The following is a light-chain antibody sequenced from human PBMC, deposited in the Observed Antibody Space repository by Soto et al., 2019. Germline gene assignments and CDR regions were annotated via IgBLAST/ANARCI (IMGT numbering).Light chain of an antibody. J-gene: IGLJ2*01. CDR1: SSNIGAGYD. V-gene: IGLV1-40*01. CDR3: QSYDSSLSGVV. CDR2: TNN. Sequence: QSVLTQPPSVSGAPGQRVTISCTGSSSNIGAGYDVHWYQQFPGTAPKLLIYTNNKRPSGVPDRFSASKSGTSASLAITGLQAEDEADYYCQSYDSSLSGVVFGGGTKVTVL.